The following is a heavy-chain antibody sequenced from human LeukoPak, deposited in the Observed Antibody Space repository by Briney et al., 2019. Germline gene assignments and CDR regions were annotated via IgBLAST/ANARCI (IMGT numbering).Heavy chain of an antibody. D-gene: IGHD3-10*01. Sequence: SETLSLTCTVSGGSISSISYYWGWIRQPPGKGLEWIGHIYYSGSTFYNPSLKSRVTISVDTSKNQFSLKLSSVTAADTAVYYCARGTMGRGIIYGNWFDPWGQGTLVTVSS. CDR3: ARGTMGRGIIYGNWFDP. CDR1: GGSISSISYY. J-gene: IGHJ5*02. CDR2: IYYSGST. V-gene: IGHV4-39*07.